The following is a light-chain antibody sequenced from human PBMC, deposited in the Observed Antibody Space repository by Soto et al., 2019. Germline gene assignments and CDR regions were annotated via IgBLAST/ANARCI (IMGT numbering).Light chain of an antibody. CDR1: QSISSSY. J-gene: IGKJ1*01. Sequence: EIALTQSPGTLSLSPGKRATLSCRASQSISSSYLAWYQQRPGQAPRLLIYGASSRATGIPDRFSGSGSGTEFTLTISSLEPEDFAVYYCQQYDSSSWTFGHGTKVEIK. V-gene: IGKV3-20*01. CDR2: GAS. CDR3: QQYDSSSWT.